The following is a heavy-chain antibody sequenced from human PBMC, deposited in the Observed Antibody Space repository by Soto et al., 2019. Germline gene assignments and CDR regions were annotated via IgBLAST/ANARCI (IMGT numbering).Heavy chain of an antibody. Sequence: QVQLVQSGAEVKKPGASVKLSCEASESTLNTYHIHWVRQAHGQGLELMGIINPRGYTSYPPKFQGRVTITRDTSAITVYMELSSLRSEDTAVYYCATDGSCYYYGSFDFWGQGTPVTVSS. J-gene: IGHJ4*01. CDR2: INPRGYT. V-gene: IGHV1-46*02. CDR3: ATDGSCYYYGSFDF. CDR1: ESTLNTYH. D-gene: IGHD3-22*01.